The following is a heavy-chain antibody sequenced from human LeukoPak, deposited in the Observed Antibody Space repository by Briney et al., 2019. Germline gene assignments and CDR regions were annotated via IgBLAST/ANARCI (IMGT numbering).Heavy chain of an antibody. CDR1: GFTFSSYA. CDR2: ISGSGGST. D-gene: IGHD3-16*01. CDR3: AKDQGGPYYYYYCGMDV. J-gene: IGHJ6*02. Sequence: GGSLRLSCAASGFTFSSYAMSWVRQAPGEGLEWVSAISGSGGSTYYADSVKGRFTISRDNSKNTLYLQMNSLRAEDTAVYYCAKDQGGPYYYYYCGMDVWGQGTTVTVSS. V-gene: IGHV3-23*01.